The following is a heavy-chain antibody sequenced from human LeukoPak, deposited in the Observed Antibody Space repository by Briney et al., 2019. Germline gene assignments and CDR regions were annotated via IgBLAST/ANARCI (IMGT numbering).Heavy chain of an antibody. CDR1: GGSFSGYY. CDR2: INHSGST. CDR3: ARRQWFPKTTDY. Sequence: SETLSLTCAVYGGSFSGYYWSWIRQPPGKGLEWIGGINHSGSTNYNPSLKSRVTISVDTSKNQFSLKLSSVTAADTAVYYCARRQWFPKTTDYWGQGTLVTVSS. J-gene: IGHJ4*02. D-gene: IGHD3-22*01. V-gene: IGHV4-34*01.